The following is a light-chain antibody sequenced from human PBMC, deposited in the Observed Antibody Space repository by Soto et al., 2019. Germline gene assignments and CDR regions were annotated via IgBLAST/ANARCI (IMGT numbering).Light chain of an antibody. V-gene: IGLV2-14*01. J-gene: IGLJ1*01. CDR1: SKDIGEYNY. CDR3: SSYTNSRTLV. Sequence: QSALTQPASVSGSPGQSVTISCAGSSKDIGEYNYVSWYQQHPGEAPKAVIYEVSSRPSGSSDRFSGSRSGNTASLTISGLQAEDEADYYCSSYTNSRTLVFGTGTKVTVL. CDR2: EVS.